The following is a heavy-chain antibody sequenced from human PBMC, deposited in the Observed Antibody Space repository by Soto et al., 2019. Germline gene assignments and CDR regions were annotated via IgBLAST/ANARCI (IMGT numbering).Heavy chain of an antibody. CDR3: ARHVATMVRGVIPNWFDP. V-gene: IGHV4-59*08. D-gene: IGHD3-10*01. CDR1: GGSISSYY. J-gene: IGHJ5*02. Sequence: SETLSLTCTVSGGSISSYYWSWIRQPPGKGLEWIGYIYYSGSTNYNPSLKSRVTISVDTSKNQFSLKLSSVTAADTAMYYCARHVATMVRGVIPNWFDPWGQGTLVTVSS. CDR2: IYYSGST.